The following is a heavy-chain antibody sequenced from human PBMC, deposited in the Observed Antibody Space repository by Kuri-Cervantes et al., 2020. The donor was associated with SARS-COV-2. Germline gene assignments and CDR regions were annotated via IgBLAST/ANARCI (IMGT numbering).Heavy chain of an antibody. D-gene: IGHD6-13*01. V-gene: IGHV3-21*01. J-gene: IGHJ6*02. CDR3: ARDIPDSSSWYYYYYGMDV. Sequence: GESLKISCAASGFTFSSYSMNWVRQAPGKGLEWVSSISSSSSYIYYADSVKGRFAISRDNAKNSLYLQMNSLRAEDTAVYYCARDIPDSSSWYYYYYGMDVWGQGTTVTVSS. CDR1: GFTFSSYS. CDR2: ISSSSSYI.